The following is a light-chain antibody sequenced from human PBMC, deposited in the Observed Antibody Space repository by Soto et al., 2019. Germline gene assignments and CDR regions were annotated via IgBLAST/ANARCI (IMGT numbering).Light chain of an antibody. V-gene: IGLV2-14*01. J-gene: IGLJ2*01. CDR3: SSYTSSDTLV. Sequence: QSALTQPASVSESPGQSITISCTGTSSDVGAYNYVSWYQQYPGKSPKLMIYDVSNRPSGVSNRCSGSKSGNTACLTIAGLQAEDEADYYWSSYTSSDTLVFGGGTQLTVL. CDR2: DVS. CDR1: SSDVGAYNY.